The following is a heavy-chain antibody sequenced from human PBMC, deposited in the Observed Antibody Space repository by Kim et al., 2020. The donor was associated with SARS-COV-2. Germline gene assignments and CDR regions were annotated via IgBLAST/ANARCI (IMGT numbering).Heavy chain of an antibody. Sequence: SVKVSCKASGGTFSSYAISWVRQAPGQGLEWMGRIIPILGIANYAQKFQGRVTITADKSTSTAYMELSSLRSEDTAVYYCAREGEYQLLIRASLDYYYYMDVWGKGTTVTVSS. J-gene: IGHJ6*03. CDR3: AREGEYQLLIRASLDYYYYMDV. CDR1: GGTFSSYA. V-gene: IGHV1-69*04. CDR2: IIPILGIA. D-gene: IGHD2-2*01.